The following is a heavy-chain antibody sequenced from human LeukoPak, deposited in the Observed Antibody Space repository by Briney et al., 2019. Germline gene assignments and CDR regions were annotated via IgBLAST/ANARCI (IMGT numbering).Heavy chain of an antibody. Sequence: GGSLRLSCAASGFTFSGFAMSWVRRTPGKGLEWVSGISGSGDNTLYADSVKGRFIISRDNSKNTLYLEMNSLRAEDTAIYYCAKMKGHPLPKYYTDVWGQGTTVTASS. V-gene: IGHV3-23*01. CDR2: ISGSGDNT. D-gene: IGHD1-26*01. J-gene: IGHJ6*01. CDR3: AKMKGHPLPKYYTDV. CDR1: GFTFSGFA.